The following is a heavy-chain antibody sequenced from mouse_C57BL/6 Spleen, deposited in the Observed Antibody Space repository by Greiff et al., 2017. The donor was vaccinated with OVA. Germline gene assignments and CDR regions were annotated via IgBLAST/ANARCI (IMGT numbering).Heavy chain of an antibody. CDR3: HYGNYVDYAMDY. CDR1: GFTFSDAW. D-gene: IGHD2-1*01. Sequence: DVKLVESGGGLVQPGGSMKLSCAASGFTFSDAWMDWVRQSPEKGLEWVAEIRNKANNHASYYAESVKGRFTISRDDSKSSVYLQMNSLRAEDTGMDYCHYGNYVDYAMDYWGQGTSVTVSA. CDR2: IRNKANNHAS. V-gene: IGHV6-6*01. J-gene: IGHJ4*01.